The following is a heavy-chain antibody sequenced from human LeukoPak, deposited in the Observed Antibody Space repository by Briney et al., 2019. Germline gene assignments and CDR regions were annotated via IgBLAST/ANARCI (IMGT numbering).Heavy chain of an antibody. CDR2: INGGHYAT. Sequence: GGALRLSCAASGFSFSSFAMTWVRQAPGKGLEGVSSINGGHYATYNTDSVKGRFTISRDNAKNTLYLQMNSLRADDTAIYYCTKDPNGDYIGAFDPWGQGTLVTVSS. V-gene: IGHV3-23*01. D-gene: IGHD4-17*01. CDR1: GFSFSSFA. J-gene: IGHJ5*02. CDR3: TKDPNGDYIGAFDP.